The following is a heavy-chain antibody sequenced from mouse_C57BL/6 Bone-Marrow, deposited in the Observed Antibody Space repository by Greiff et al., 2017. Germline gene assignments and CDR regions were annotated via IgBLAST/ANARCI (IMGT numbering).Heavy chain of an antibody. CDR3: ANGNYEDWYFDV. D-gene: IGHD2-1*01. CDR2: IYPGDGDT. Sequence: VQLQQSGPELVKPGASVKISCKASGYAFSSSWMNWVKQRPGKGLEWIGRIYPGDGDTNYNGKFKGKATLTADKSSSTAYMQLSSLTSEDSAVYFCANGNYEDWYFDVWGTGTTVTVSS. J-gene: IGHJ1*03. CDR1: GYAFSSSW. V-gene: IGHV1-82*01.